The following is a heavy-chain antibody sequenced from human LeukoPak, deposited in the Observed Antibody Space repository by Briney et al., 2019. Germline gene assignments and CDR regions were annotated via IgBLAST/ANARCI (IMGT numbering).Heavy chain of an antibody. CDR2: ISSSSSTI. Sequence: GGSLRLSCAASGFTFSTYSMNWVRQAPGKGLEWVSYISSSSSTIYYADSVKGRFTISRDNAKNSLFLQMNSLRAEDTAVYSCARDSITIFGVVTDWGQGTLVTVSS. V-gene: IGHV3-48*01. CDR3: ARDSITIFGVVTD. J-gene: IGHJ4*02. CDR1: GFTFSTYS. D-gene: IGHD3-3*01.